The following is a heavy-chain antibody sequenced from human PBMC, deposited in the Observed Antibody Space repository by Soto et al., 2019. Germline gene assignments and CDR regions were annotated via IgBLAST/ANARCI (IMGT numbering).Heavy chain of an antibody. J-gene: IGHJ5*02. CDR2: IYYSGST. D-gene: IGHD3-3*01. CDR1: GGSISSSSYY. Sequence: SETLSLTCTVSGGSISSSSYYWGWIRQPPGKGLEWIGSIYYSGSTYYNPSLKSRVTISVDTSKNQFSLKLSSVTAADTAVYYCARRARFLEWHPLGWFDPWGQGTLVTVSS. CDR3: ARRARFLEWHPLGWFDP. V-gene: IGHV4-39*01.